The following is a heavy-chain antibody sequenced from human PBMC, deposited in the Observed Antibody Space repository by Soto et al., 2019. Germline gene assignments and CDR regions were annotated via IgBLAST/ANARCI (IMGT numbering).Heavy chain of an antibody. CDR1: GSTFSSFT. V-gene: IGHV1-69*02. D-gene: IGHD2-8*01. CDR2: ITPLLGVT. CDR3: ARGPNYGVADY. J-gene: IGHJ4*02. Sequence: QVQLVQSGAEVKKPGSSVKVSCKTSGSTFSSFTITWVRQAPGQGLEWMGRITPLLGVTKYAQKFQGTVTITADKSTSTAYMEMSSLRSEDTAVYYCARGPNYGVADYWGQGTLVTVSS.